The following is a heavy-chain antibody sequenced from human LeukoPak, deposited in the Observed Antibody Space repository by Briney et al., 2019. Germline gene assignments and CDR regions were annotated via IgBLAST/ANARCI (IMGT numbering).Heavy chain of an antibody. CDR1: GFTFSSYG. Sequence: GTSLRLSCAASGFTFSSYGMHWVRQAPGKGLEWVAVISYDGSNKYYADSVKGRFTISRDNSRDTLFLEMNSLRVEDTAVYYCTREVLVRGVRYHGMDVWGQGTTVTVSS. CDR2: ISYDGSNK. V-gene: IGHV3-30*03. CDR3: TREVLVRGVRYHGMDV. D-gene: IGHD3-10*01. J-gene: IGHJ6*02.